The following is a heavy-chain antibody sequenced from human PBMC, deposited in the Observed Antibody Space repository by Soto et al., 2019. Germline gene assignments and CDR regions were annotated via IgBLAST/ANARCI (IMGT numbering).Heavy chain of an antibody. D-gene: IGHD4-17*01. CDR3: AKELSNYGVWFDP. CDR2: ISGSGGST. CDR1: GFTFSSYA. J-gene: IGHJ5*02. Sequence: GESLKISCAASGFTFSSYAMSWVRQAPGKGLEWVSAISGSGGSTYYADSVKGRFTISRDNSKNTLYLQMNSLRAEDTAVYYCAKELSNYGVWFDPWGQGTLVTVSS. V-gene: IGHV3-23*01.